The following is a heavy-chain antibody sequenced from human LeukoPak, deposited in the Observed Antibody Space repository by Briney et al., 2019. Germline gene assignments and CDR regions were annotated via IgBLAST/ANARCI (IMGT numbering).Heavy chain of an antibody. CDR1: GFTFSSCG. D-gene: IGHD1-14*01. J-gene: IGHJ4*02. V-gene: IGHV3-21*01. Sequence: GGSLRLSCAASGFTFSSCGFNWVRQAPGKGLEWVTSIGPTGTDRYYADSVRGRFTISRDNAKNSMYLQMDSLRDEDTAVYYCATETIGRHYDYWGQGTLLTVSS. CDR2: IGPTGTDR. CDR3: ATETIGRHYDY.